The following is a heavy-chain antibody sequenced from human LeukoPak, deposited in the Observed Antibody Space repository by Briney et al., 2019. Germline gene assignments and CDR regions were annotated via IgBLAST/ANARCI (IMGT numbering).Heavy chain of an antibody. J-gene: IGHJ5*02. D-gene: IGHD2-15*01. CDR2: IYYSGST. Sequence: PSETLSLTCTVSGGSISSSSDYWGWIRQPPGKGLEWIGNIYYSGSTYYMPYLKSRVTIDTSKNQFSLKLRSVTAADTAVYYCARLNLGYCSGGTCYPGWFDPWGQGTLVTVSS. V-gene: IGHV4-39*01. CDR1: GGSISSSSDY. CDR3: ARLNLGYCSGGTCYPGWFDP.